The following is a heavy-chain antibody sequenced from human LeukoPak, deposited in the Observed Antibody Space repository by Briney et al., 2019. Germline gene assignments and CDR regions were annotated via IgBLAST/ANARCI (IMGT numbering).Heavy chain of an antibody. J-gene: IGHJ4*02. CDR3: AKDTSGWIY. CDR1: GFTFSSYW. D-gene: IGHD6-19*01. V-gene: IGHV3-23*01. Sequence: PGGSLRLSCAASGFTFSSYWMSWVRQAPGKGLEWVTTISGSGISTYYADSVKGRFTISRDNSKNTLHLQMNSLRVEDTAVYYCAKDTSGWIYWGQGTLVTVSS. CDR2: ISGSGIST.